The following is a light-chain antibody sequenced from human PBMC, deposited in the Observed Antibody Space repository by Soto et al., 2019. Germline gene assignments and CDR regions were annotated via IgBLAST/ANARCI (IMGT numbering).Light chain of an antibody. CDR1: SSDIATYNY. V-gene: IGLV2-14*01. J-gene: IGLJ2*01. Sequence: QSALTQPASVSGSPGQSITFSCTGTSSDIATYNYVSWYQQHPGKAPKLMIYEVSNRPLGVSNRFSGSKSGNTASLTISGLQAEDEGDYYCSSYTSSNNVVFGGGTKLTVL. CDR2: EVS. CDR3: SSYTSSNNVV.